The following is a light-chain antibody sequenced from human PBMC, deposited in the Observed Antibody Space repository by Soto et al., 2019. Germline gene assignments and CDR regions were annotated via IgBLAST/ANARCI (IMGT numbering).Light chain of an antibody. Sequence: QSALTQPPSASGSPGQSVTISCTGTSSDVGGYNYVSWYQQHPGKAPKLMIYEVSKRPSGVPDRFSGSKSGNTASLTVSGLQAEDEADYYGSSYAGITNYNYVFGTGTKLTVL. CDR2: EVS. CDR3: SSYAGITNYNYV. J-gene: IGLJ1*01. V-gene: IGLV2-8*01. CDR1: SSDVGGYNY.